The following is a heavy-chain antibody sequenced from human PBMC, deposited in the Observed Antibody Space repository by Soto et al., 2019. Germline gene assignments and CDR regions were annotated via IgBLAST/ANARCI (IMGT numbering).Heavy chain of an antibody. V-gene: IGHV1-69*12. Sequence: QVQLLQSGAEVKKPGSSVRVSCEASGGTFRTYAISWVRQAPGQGLEWMGEIFPIFGTVNYAQKFPGRVTITADESTTTVYMDLRSLRSEDTAVYYCAKGAVAGTPTSYYYYGMDVWGQGTTVTVSS. D-gene: IGHD6-19*01. J-gene: IGHJ6*02. CDR2: IFPIFGTV. CDR1: GGTFRTYA. CDR3: AKGAVAGTPTSYYYYGMDV.